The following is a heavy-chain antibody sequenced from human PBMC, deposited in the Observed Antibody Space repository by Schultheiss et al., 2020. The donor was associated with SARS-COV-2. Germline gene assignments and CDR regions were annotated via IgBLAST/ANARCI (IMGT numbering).Heavy chain of an antibody. D-gene: IGHD3-10*01. Sequence: GGSLRLSCAVSGFTFSTSAMHWVRQAPGKGPEWVGHIKSKTDGGTTDYAAPVKGRFTVSRDDSKNTLYLQMNSLRTEDTALYYCATEDYGSGSYQYYFDYWGRGTLVTVSS. V-gene: IGHV3-15*01. CDR2: IKSKTDGGTT. CDR3: ATEDYGSGSYQYYFDY. J-gene: IGHJ4*02. CDR1: GFTFSTSA.